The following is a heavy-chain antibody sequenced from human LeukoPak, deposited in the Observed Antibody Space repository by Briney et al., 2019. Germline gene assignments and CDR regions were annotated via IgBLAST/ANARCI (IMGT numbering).Heavy chain of an antibody. Sequence: SGGSLRLSCAASGFTFSSYGMHWVRPAPGKGLEWVAVISYDGSNKYYADSVKGRFTISRDNSKNTLYLQMNSLRAEDTAVYYCAKDRGLRWYDYYYYGMDVWGQGTTVTVSS. V-gene: IGHV3-30*18. CDR3: AKDRGLRWYDYYYYGMDV. CDR2: ISYDGSNK. J-gene: IGHJ6*02. D-gene: IGHD4-23*01. CDR1: GFTFSSYG.